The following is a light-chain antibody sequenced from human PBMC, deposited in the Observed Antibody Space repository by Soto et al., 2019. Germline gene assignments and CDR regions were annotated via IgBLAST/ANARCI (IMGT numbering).Light chain of an antibody. CDR2: DVT. J-gene: IGLJ1*01. Sequence: QSALTQPRPVSGSPGQSVTISCTGTSGDVGYYNYVSWYQQHPGKAPKVMIYDVTERPSGVPDRFSGSKSGNTASLTISGLQAEDEADYYCCSYAGTPRYVLGTGTKLTVL. CDR1: SGDVGYYNY. V-gene: IGLV2-11*01. CDR3: CSYAGTPRYV.